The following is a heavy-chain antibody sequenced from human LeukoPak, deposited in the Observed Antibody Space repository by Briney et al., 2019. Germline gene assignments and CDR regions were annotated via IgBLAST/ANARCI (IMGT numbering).Heavy chain of an antibody. CDR3: ARDLLGRGGSFDY. Sequence: PSETLSLTCTVSGGSISTYYWSWIRQPPGKGLEWIGYIYSSGSTNYNPSLKSRVTMSVDTSKNQFSLKLNSVTAADTAVYYCARDLLGRGGSFDYWGQGTLVTVPS. J-gene: IGHJ4*02. D-gene: IGHD3-10*01. CDR2: IYSSGST. CDR1: GGSISTYY. V-gene: IGHV4-59*01.